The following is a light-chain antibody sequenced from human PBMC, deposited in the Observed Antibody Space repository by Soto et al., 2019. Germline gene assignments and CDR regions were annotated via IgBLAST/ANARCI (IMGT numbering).Light chain of an antibody. V-gene: IGLV2-14*01. J-gene: IGLJ1*01. CDR2: EVS. CDR3: SSYTSSGTYV. Sequence: QSALTQPASVSGSPGQSITISCTGTSSDVGRFNYVSWYQQHPGKAPKLMIFEVSNRPSGVSNRFSGSKSANTASLTISGLQAEDEADYYSSSYTSSGTYVFGTGTKVTVL. CDR1: SSDVGRFNY.